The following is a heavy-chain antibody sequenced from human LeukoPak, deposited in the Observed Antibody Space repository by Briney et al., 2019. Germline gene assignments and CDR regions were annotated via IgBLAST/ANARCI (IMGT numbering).Heavy chain of an antibody. J-gene: IGHJ3*02. Sequence: SVKVSCKASGYTFTDFGISWVRQAPGQGLEWMGRIIPILGIANYAQKFQGRVTITADESTSTAYMELSSLRSEDTAVYYCASKDYDILTGSHDAFDIWGQGTMVTVSS. CDR3: ASKDYDILTGSHDAFDI. CDR1: GYTFTDFG. D-gene: IGHD3-9*01. CDR2: IIPILGIA. V-gene: IGHV1-69*04.